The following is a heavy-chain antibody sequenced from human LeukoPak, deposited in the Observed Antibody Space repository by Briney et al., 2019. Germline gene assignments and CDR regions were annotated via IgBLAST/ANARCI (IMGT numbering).Heavy chain of an antibody. CDR2: INHSGST. V-gene: IGHV4-34*01. CDR1: GGSFSGYY. Sequence: SETLSLTCAVYGGSFSGYYWSWIRQPPGKGLEWIGEINHSGSTNYNPSLKSRVTISVDTSKNQFSLKLSSVTAADTAVYYCAEGGGYYYYGMDVWGQGTTVTVSS. CDR3: AEGGGYYYYGMDV. D-gene: IGHD2-15*01. J-gene: IGHJ6*02.